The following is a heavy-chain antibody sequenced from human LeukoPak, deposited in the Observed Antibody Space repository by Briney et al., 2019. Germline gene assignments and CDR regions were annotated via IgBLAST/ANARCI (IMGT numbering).Heavy chain of an antibody. CDR3: AREYDSSGYPFDD. Sequence: GGSLRLSCAASGYTFSSYWMSWVRQAPGKGLEWVANIKQDGSEKYYVDSVKGRFIISRDNAKNSLYLQMNSLRAEDTAVYYCAREYDSSGYPFDDRGQGTLVTVSS. J-gene: IGHJ4*02. D-gene: IGHD3-22*01. V-gene: IGHV3-7*01. CDR2: IKQDGSEK. CDR1: GYTFSSYW.